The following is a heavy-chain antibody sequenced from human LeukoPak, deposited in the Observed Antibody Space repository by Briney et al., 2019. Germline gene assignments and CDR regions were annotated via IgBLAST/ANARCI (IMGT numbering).Heavy chain of an antibody. CDR3: AEGGDWFDP. Sequence: ASVKVSCKTSGYTFSGYYLHWVRQAPGQGLEWMGWINPNSGDTNYAQKFQGRVTMTRDTSISTAYMELSRLRSDDTAVYYCAEGGDWFDPWGQGTLVTVSS. CDR2: INPNSGDT. V-gene: IGHV1-2*02. CDR1: GYTFSGYY. J-gene: IGHJ5*02. D-gene: IGHD3-16*01.